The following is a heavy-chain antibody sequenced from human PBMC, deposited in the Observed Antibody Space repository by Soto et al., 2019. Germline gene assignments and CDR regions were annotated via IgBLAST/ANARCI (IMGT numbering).Heavy chain of an antibody. CDR3: ARAPQNYYDSSGYPRPFDY. J-gene: IGHJ4*02. V-gene: IGHV1-69*13. D-gene: IGHD3-22*01. CDR1: GGTFSSYA. CDR2: IIPIFGTA. Sequence: SVKVSCKAPGGTFSSYAISWVRQAPGQGLEWMGGIIPIFGTANYAQKFQGRVTITADESTSTAYMELSSLRSEDTAVYYCARAPQNYYDSSGYPRPFDYWGQGTLVTV.